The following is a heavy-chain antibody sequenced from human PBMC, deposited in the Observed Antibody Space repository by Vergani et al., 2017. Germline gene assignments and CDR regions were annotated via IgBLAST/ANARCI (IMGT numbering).Heavy chain of an antibody. V-gene: IGHV3-21*01. Sequence: EVQLVESGGGLVKPGGSLRLSCAASGFTFSSYSMNWVRQAPGKGLEWVSSISSSSSYIYYADSVKGRFTISRDNAKNSLYLQMNSLRAEDTAEYYCARARSPRYSYGYTFDYWGQGTLVTVSS. J-gene: IGHJ4*02. D-gene: IGHD5-18*01. CDR2: ISSSSSYI. CDR3: ARARSPRYSYGYTFDY. CDR1: GFTFSSYS.